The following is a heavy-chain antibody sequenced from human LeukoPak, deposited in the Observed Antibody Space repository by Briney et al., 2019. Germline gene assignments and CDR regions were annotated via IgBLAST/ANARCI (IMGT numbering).Heavy chain of an antibody. CDR2: ISSSSSYI. CDR1: GFTVSSYS. Sequence: PGRSLRLACAASGFTVSSYSINWVRQAPGKVLDWVSSISSSSSYIYYADSVKGRFTISRDNAKNSLYLQINSLRDEDTAVYYCARSRGQWELLQINNWFDPWGQGTLVTVSS. D-gene: IGHD1-26*01. V-gene: IGHV3-21*01. CDR3: ARSRGQWELLQINNWFDP. J-gene: IGHJ5*02.